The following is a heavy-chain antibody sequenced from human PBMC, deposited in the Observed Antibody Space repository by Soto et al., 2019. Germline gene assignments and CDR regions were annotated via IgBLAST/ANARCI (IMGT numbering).Heavy chain of an antibody. D-gene: IGHD1-26*01. CDR3: ARGDRGAFDI. CDR2: IHSDGSST. CDR1: GFTFSYYW. Sequence: EVQLVESGGGLVQPGESLRLSCAASGFTFSYYWMHWVRQAPGKGLVWVSRIHSDGSSTTYADSVKGRFTISRDNARKTVYLQMNSLRVEDTAVYYCARGDRGAFDIWGQGTVVTVSS. V-gene: IGHV3-74*01. J-gene: IGHJ3*02.